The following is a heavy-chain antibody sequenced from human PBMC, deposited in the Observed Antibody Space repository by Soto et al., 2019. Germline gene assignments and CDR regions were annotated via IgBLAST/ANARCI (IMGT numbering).Heavy chain of an antibody. J-gene: IGHJ4*02. D-gene: IGHD3-10*01. Sequence: GGSLRLSCAASGFTFSSYAMSWVRQAPGKGLEWVSVIGASGVSTYYADSVKGRFTISRDTSKNTLYLQMNSLRAEDTAVYYCAKGGQSYDYWGQGTLVTVS. V-gene: IGHV3-23*01. CDR1: GFTFSSYA. CDR2: IGASGVST. CDR3: AKGGQSYDY.